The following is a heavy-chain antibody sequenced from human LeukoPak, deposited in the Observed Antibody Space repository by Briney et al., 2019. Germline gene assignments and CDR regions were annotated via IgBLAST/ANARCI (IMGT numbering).Heavy chain of an antibody. CDR1: GFTFSSYS. Sequence: GGSLRLSCAASGFTFSSYSMNWVRQAPGKGLEWVSSISSSSSYIYYADSVKGRFTISRDNAKNSLYLQMNSLRAEDTAVYYCARGAGRDAFDIWGQGTMVTVSS. D-gene: IGHD6-19*01. V-gene: IGHV3-21*01. J-gene: IGHJ3*02. CDR3: ARGAGRDAFDI. CDR2: ISSSSSYI.